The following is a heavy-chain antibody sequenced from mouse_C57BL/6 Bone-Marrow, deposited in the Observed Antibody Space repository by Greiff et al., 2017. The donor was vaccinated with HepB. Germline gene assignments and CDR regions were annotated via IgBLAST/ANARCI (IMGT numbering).Heavy chain of an antibody. D-gene: IGHD1-1*01. CDR1: GFTFSDYY. V-gene: IGHV5-16*01. CDR2: INYDGSST. Sequence: EVKLVESEGGLVQPGSSMKLSCTASGFTFSDYYMAWVRQVPEKGLEWVANINYDGSSTYYLDSLKSRFIISRDKAKSILYLQMSSLKSEDTAAYYCAREETTVVHDYWGRGTTLSVSS. J-gene: IGHJ2*01. CDR3: AREETTVVHDY.